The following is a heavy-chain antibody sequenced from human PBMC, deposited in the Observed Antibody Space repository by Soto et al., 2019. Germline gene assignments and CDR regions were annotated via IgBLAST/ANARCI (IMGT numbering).Heavy chain of an antibody. Sequence: GGSLRLSCAASGFTLSSYAMHWVRQAPGKGLEWVAVISYDGSNKYYADSVKGRFTISRDNSKNTLYLQMNSLRAEDTAVYYCARDPGAYRYGLTLDYWGQGTLVTVSS. V-gene: IGHV3-30-3*01. CDR3: ARDPGAYRYGLTLDY. CDR1: GFTLSSYA. D-gene: IGHD5-18*01. J-gene: IGHJ4*02. CDR2: ISYDGSNK.